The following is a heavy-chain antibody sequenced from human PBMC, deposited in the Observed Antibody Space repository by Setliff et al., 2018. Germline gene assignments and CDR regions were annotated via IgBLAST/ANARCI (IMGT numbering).Heavy chain of an antibody. CDR3: ARDITREPYTGGFYHFDP. D-gene: IGHD3-16*01. V-gene: IGHV4-61*02. CDR2: ISGSGSA. J-gene: IGHJ5*02. Sequence: LSLTCTVSGASITTGSYSWSWIRQSAGKGLEWVGRISGSGSAAYNPSLKSRVSIFIDASNNQVSLDLSSVTAADSAVYYCARDITREPYTGGFYHFDPWGQGALVTVSS. CDR1: GASITTGSYS.